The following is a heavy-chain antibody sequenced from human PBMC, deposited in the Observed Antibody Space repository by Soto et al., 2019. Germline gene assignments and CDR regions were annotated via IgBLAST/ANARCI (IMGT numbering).Heavy chain of an antibody. V-gene: IGHV3-15*01. CDR3: TTGVLVLMVYAIPGTRLQIDDY. CDR2: IKSKTDGGTT. CDR1: GFTFSNAW. Sequence: PGGSLRLSCAASGFTFSNAWMSWVRQAPGKGLEWVGRIKSKTDGGTTDYAAPVKGRFTISRDDSKNTLYLQMNSLKTEDTAVYYCTTGVLVLMVYAIPGTRLQIDDYWGQGTLVIVSS. D-gene: IGHD2-8*01. J-gene: IGHJ4*02.